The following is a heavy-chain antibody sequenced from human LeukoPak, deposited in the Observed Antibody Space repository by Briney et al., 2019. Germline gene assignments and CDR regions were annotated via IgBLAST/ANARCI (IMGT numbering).Heavy chain of an antibody. V-gene: IGHV5-10-1*01. J-gene: IGHJ6*04. CDR1: GYIFTSYW. CDR2: IDPSGSYA. CDR3: ASNYGSGSPYYYGMDV. D-gene: IGHD3-10*01. Sequence: GESLKLSCKGSGYIFTSYWISWVRQIPGKGVEGMGRIDPSGSYATSSTSFQGHVAISADTSISPASLRWSSLKASDAAMDYCASNYGSGSPYYYGMDVWGKGTTVTVSS.